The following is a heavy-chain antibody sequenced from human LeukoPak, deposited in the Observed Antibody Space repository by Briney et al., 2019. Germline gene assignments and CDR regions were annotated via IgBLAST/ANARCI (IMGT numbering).Heavy chain of an antibody. CDR3: ARGAVNTRPSYGMDV. Sequence: GGSLRLSCAASGFTFSSYEMNWVRQAPGKGLEWVSYISSSGSTIYYADSVKGRFTISRDNAKNSLYLQMNSLRAEDTAVYYCARGAVNTRPSYGMDVWGQGTTVTVSS. CDR1: GFTFSSYE. V-gene: IGHV3-48*03. J-gene: IGHJ6*02. D-gene: IGHD4-17*01. CDR2: ISSSGSTI.